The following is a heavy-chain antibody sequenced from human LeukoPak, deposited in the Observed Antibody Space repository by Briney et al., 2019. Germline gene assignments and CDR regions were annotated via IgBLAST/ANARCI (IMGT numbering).Heavy chain of an antibody. D-gene: IGHD6-6*01. J-gene: IGHJ4*02. V-gene: IGHV3-23*01. CDR1: GFTFSSYA. Sequence: GGSLRLSCAASGFTFSSYAMSWVRQAPGKGLEWVSAISGSGGSTYYADSVKGRFTISRDNSKNTLYLQMNRLRVEDTAVYYCAKRVEYSSSSGGYFDFWGQGTLVTVSS. CDR2: ISGSGGST. CDR3: AKRVEYSSSSGGYFDF.